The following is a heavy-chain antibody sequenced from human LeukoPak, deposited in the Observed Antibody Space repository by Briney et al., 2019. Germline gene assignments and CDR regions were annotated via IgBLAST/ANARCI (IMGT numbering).Heavy chain of an antibody. Sequence: GGSLRLSCVASGFTFSSYWMGWARQTPGKGLEWVANIKQDGSEKYYVGSVRGRFTLSRDNAKNSLYLEMNSLRPEDTGVYYCATEKWGPHNWGQGTLVTVSS. V-gene: IGHV3-7*01. CDR2: IKQDGSEK. D-gene: IGHD1-26*01. J-gene: IGHJ4*02. CDR1: GFTFSSYW. CDR3: ATEKWGPHN.